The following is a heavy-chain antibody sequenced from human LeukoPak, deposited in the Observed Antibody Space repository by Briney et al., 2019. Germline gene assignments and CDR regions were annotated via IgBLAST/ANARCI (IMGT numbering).Heavy chain of an antibody. D-gene: IGHD1-26*01. J-gene: IGHJ4*02. CDR2: ISGGGDST. CDR3: ARDSGSYLQPTDY. V-gene: IGHV3-23*01. Sequence: GGSLRLSCAASGFTFSTYAMTWVRQAPGKGLEWVSSISGGGDSTCYADSVKGRFTISRDNSKNTLYLQMNSLRADDTAVYHCARDSGSYLQPTDYWGQGTLVTVSS. CDR1: GFTFSTYA.